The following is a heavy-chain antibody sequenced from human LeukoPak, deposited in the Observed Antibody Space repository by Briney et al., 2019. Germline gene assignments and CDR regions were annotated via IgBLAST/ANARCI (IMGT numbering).Heavy chain of an antibody. Sequence: SETLSLTCTVSGGSMSGYYWSWLRQPPGKGLEWIGYIHYSGTTNYNPSLKSRVTISLDTSRNQFPLKLRSVTTADTAVYYCARRRVYSGSGEFDFWGQGTLVTVSS. D-gene: IGHD5-12*01. CDR2: IHYSGTT. CDR1: GGSMSGYY. J-gene: IGHJ4*02. V-gene: IGHV4-59*01. CDR3: ARRRVYSGSGEFDF.